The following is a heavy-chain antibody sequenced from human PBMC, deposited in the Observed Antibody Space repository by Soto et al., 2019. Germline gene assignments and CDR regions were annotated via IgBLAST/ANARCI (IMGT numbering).Heavy chain of an antibody. CDR2: INFDGTGT. D-gene: IGHD3-22*01. J-gene: IGHJ4*02. Sequence: EVQLLESGGGLVKPGGSLRLSCAASGFSFSTYAMTWVRQAPGKGLEWISGINFDGTGTYYAGSVKGRFTISRDYSKNTLHLQMNSLKVDDTAVYYCAKDTYYLDGSGSPPLDYWGQGVQVTVSS. CDR1: GFSFSTYA. V-gene: IGHV3-23*01. CDR3: AKDTYYLDGSGSPPLDY.